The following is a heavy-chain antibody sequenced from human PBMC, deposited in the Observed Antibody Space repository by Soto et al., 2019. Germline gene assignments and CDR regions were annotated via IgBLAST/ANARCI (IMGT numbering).Heavy chain of an antibody. Sequence: EVQLVQSGGGSVQPGGSLRLSCAASGFTFTNYWMHWVRQVPGKGLVWVARIDGIGTGTGYSDSVRGRFTISRDNAENMLYLQMNSLRAEDTAVYYCTTVFEYWGRGTLVTVSS. CDR3: TTVFEY. V-gene: IGHV3-74*01. CDR1: GFTFTNYW. CDR2: IDGIGTGT. J-gene: IGHJ4*02.